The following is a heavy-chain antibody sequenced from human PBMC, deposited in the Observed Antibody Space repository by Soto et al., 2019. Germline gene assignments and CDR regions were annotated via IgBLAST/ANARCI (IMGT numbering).Heavy chain of an antibody. CDR3: ARVITICGVVRYYMDV. V-gene: IGHV4-34*01. D-gene: IGHD3-3*01. Sequence: SETLSLTCAVYGGSFSGYYWSWIRQPPGKGLEWIGEINHSGSTNYNPSLKSRVTISVDTSKNQFSLKLSSVTAADTAVYYCARVITICGVVRYYMDVWGKGTTVTVSS. J-gene: IGHJ6*03. CDR2: INHSGST. CDR1: GGSFSGYY.